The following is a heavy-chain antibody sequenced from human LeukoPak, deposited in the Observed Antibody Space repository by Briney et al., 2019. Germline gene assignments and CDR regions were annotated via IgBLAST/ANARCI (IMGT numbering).Heavy chain of an antibody. CDR3: AVDGGYKRFDP. Sequence: GGSLRLSCAASGFTFSSYWMSWVRQAPGKGLEWVANMNEDGSVKNYVVSVKGRFTISRDNAKSSLYLQMNSLRAEDTAVYYCAVDGGYKRFDPWGQGTLVTVPS. V-gene: IGHV3-7*04. CDR1: GFTFSSYW. J-gene: IGHJ5*02. D-gene: IGHD1-1*01. CDR2: MNEDGSVK.